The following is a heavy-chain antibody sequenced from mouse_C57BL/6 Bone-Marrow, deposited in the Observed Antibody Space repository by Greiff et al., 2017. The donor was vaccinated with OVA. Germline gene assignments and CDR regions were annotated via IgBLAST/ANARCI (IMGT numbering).Heavy chain of an antibody. J-gene: IGHJ3*01. CDR3: TRVPGFAY. CDR1: GYTFTDYE. Sequence: VQRVESGAELVRPGASVTLSCKASGYTFTDYEMHWVKQTPVHGLEWIGAIDPETGGTAYNQKFKGKAILTADKSSSTAYMELRSLTSEDSAVYYCTRVPGFAYWGQGTLVTVSA. CDR2: IDPETGGT. V-gene: IGHV1-15*01.